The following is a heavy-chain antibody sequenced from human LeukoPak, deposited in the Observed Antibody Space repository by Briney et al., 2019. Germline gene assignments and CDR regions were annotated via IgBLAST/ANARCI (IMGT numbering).Heavy chain of an antibody. CDR2: INPSGGST. CDR3: ASYGGYDYYGMDV. Sequence: ASVTVSCKASGYTFTSYYMHWVRQAPGQGLEWMGIINPSGGSTSYAQKFQGRVTMTRDTSTSTVYMELSSLRSEDTAVYYCASYGGYDYYGMDVWGQGTTVTVSS. CDR1: GYTFTSYY. J-gene: IGHJ6*02. D-gene: IGHD4-23*01. V-gene: IGHV1-46*01.